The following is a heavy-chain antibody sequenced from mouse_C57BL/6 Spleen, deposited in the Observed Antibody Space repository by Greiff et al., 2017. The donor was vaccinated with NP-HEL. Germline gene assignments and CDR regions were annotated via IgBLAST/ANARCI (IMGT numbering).Heavy chain of an antibody. Sequence: QVQLQQSGAELMKPGASVKLSCKATGYTFTGYWIEWVKQRPGHGLEWIGEILPGSGSTNYNVKFKGKATFTADTSSNTAYMQLSSLTTEDSAIYYCARGGRDYGSSYGAMDYWGQGTSVTVSS. CDR2: ILPGSGST. CDR1: GYTFTGYW. J-gene: IGHJ4*01. V-gene: IGHV1-9*01. CDR3: ARGGRDYGSSYGAMDY. D-gene: IGHD1-1*01.